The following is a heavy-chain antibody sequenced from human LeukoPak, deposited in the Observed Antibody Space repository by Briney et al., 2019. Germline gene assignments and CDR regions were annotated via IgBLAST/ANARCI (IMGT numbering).Heavy chain of an antibody. Sequence: GGSLRLSCAVSGFTVSGTYMSWVRQAPGKGLDWVSVIYSGGNTYYSDSVKGRFAISRDTSKNTLYLQMNSLRAEDTAVYYCARALYSGHADLFDSWGQGTLVTVSP. J-gene: IGHJ4*02. CDR1: GFTVSGTY. CDR2: IYSGGNT. V-gene: IGHV3-66*01. D-gene: IGHD5-12*01. CDR3: ARALYSGHADLFDS.